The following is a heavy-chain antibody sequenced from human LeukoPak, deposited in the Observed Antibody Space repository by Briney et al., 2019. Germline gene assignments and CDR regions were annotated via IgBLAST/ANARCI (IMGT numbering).Heavy chain of an antibody. CDR3: AIGLNYFDS. Sequence: SETLSLTCTVSGXSISSSPYYWGWIRQPPGKGLEWIVSSYYSRSTYYNPSLKSRVTISLDTSKNQFSLKLSSVTGADTAVYFCAIGLNYFDSWGQGTLVTVSS. J-gene: IGHJ4*02. V-gene: IGHV4-39*01. CDR2: SYYSRST. CDR1: GXSISSSPYY. D-gene: IGHD3/OR15-3a*01.